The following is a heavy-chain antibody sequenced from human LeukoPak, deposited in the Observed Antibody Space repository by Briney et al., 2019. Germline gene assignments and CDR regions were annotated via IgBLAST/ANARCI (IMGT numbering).Heavy chain of an antibody. Sequence: GGSLRLSCAASGFNFNRFTLHWVRQAPGKGLEWVSLIDRKGTPTYYADSVKGRFTISRDNRKQSLFLQMDSLRSEDTALYYCAKEYDCNGDCYTSLDSWGQGTPVTVST. V-gene: IGHV3-43*01. D-gene: IGHD2-21*02. CDR1: GFNFNRFT. J-gene: IGHJ4*02. CDR2: IDRKGTPT. CDR3: AKEYDCNGDCYTSLDS.